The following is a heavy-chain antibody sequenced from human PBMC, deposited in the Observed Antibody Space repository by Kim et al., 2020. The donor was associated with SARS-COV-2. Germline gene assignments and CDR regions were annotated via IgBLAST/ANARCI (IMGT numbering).Heavy chain of an antibody. D-gene: IGHD2-15*01. CDR2: IYPGDSGI. V-gene: IGHV5-51*01. CDR3: ARHPSMYGGRVNWFDP. J-gene: IGHJ5*02. CDR1: GYDFSTYW. Sequence: GESLKISCQTSGYDFSTYWIGWVRQMPGKGLEWLGIIYPGDSGIRSSPSFQGQVTMSVDKSSNTAYLQWNSLKASDTAIYYCARHPSMYGGRVNWFDPWGQGTLVTVSS.